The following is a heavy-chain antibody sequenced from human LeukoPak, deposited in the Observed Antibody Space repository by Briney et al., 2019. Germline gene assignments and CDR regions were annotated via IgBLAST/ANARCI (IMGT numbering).Heavy chain of an antibody. CDR3: ARDQDYGSFDY. D-gene: IGHD3-10*01. CDR1: GDSISSGDYY. Sequence: SQTLSLTFTVSGDSISSGDYYWSWIRQPAGKGLEWIGRISSSGSTNYNPSLKSRVTISVDTSKNQFSLKLSSVTAADTAVYYCARDQDYGSFDYWGQGTLVTVSS. V-gene: IGHV4-61*02. CDR2: ISSSGST. J-gene: IGHJ4*02.